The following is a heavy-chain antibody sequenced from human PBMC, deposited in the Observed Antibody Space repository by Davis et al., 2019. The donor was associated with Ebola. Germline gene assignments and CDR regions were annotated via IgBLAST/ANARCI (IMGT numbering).Heavy chain of an antibody. CDR1: GFTFSSYS. V-gene: IGHV3-48*02. J-gene: IGHJ5*02. CDR3: ARDDYDSSAYSSWFDP. CDR2: ISSSSTTI. Sequence: PGKSLKISCAASGFTFSSYSMNWVRQAPGKGLEWISYISSSSTTIYYADSVKGRFTISRDNAKNSRYLQMNSLRDEDTAVYYCARDDYDSSAYSSWFDPWGQGTLVTVSS. D-gene: IGHD3-22*01.